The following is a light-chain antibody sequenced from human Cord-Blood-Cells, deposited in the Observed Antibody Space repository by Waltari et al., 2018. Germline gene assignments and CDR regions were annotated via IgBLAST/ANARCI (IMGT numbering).Light chain of an antibody. CDR3: QQSYSTPYT. CDR1: QSISSY. CDR2: AAS. V-gene: IGKV1-39*01. J-gene: IGKJ2*01. Sequence: DIQLTQPPSSLSASVGARVPITCRARQSISSYLTWYQQKPGTAPKLLIYAASSLQSGVPSRFSGSGSGTDFTLTISSLQPEDFATYYCQQSYSTPYTFGQGTKLEIK.